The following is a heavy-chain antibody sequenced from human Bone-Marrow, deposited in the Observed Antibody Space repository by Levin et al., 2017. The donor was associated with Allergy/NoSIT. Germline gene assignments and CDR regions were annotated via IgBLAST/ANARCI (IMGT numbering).Heavy chain of an antibody. D-gene: IGHD2-2*01. Sequence: GGSLRLSCAASGFTFSSYGMHWVRQAPGKGLEWVAVISYDGSNKYYADSVKGRFTISRDNSKNTLYLQMNSLRAEDTAVYYCAKERVPADQFDYWGQGTLVTVSS. J-gene: IGHJ4*02. CDR3: AKERVPADQFDY. CDR1: GFTFSSYG. V-gene: IGHV3-30*18. CDR2: ISYDGSNK.